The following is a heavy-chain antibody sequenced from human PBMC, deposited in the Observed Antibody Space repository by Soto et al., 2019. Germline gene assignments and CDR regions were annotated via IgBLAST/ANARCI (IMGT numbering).Heavy chain of an antibody. CDR1: GDSISSSSYY. V-gene: IGHV4-39*01. D-gene: IGHD2-15*01. CDR2: IYYSGST. CDR3: ARHAPRYCSGGSCYHEYFQH. J-gene: IGHJ1*01. Sequence: QLQLQESGPGLVKPSETLSLTCTVSGDSISSSSYYWGWIRQPPGKGLEWIGSIYYSGSTYYNPSLNSRVPISLDTSKNQFSLKLSSVTAADTALYYCARHAPRYCSGGSCYHEYFQHWGQGTLVTVSS.